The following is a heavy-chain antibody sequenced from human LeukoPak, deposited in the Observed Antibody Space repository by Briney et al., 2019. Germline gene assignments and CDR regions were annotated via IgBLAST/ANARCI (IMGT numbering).Heavy chain of an antibody. D-gene: IGHD2/OR15-2a*01. CDR1: RFTFSSYG. CDR3: AKETFGGGGHDY. CDR2: ISYDGSNK. J-gene: IGHJ4*02. Sequence: GGSLRLSCAASRFTFSSYGMHWVRQAPGKGLECVAVISYDGSNKYFADSVKGRFTISRDNSKDTLYLQMTSLRAEDTAVYYCAKETFGGGGHDYWGQGTLVTVSS. V-gene: IGHV3-30*18.